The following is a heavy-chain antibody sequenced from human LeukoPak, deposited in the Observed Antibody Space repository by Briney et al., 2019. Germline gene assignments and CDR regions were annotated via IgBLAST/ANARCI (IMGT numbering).Heavy chain of an antibody. CDR1: GDSISSRDYY. V-gene: IGHV4-30-4*01. J-gene: IGHJ4*02. D-gene: IGHD3-22*01. CDR3: ARARFYYYDPSGYPYYFDL. CDR2: IYYSGSA. Sequence: PSETLSLTCTVSGDSISSRDYYWSWIRQPPGKGLEWIGYIYYSGSAYYNPSLKSRVFISVDTSKNQFSLNLTSVTAADTAVYYCARARFYYYDPSGYPYYFDLWGQGTLVTVSS.